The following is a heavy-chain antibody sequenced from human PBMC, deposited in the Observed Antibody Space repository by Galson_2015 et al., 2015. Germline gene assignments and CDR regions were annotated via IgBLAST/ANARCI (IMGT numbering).Heavy chain of an antibody. D-gene: IGHD1-26*01. J-gene: IGHJ4*02. CDR3: ATDGSYYDY. CDR1: GFTFSSYG. V-gene: IGHV3-30*03. CDR2: ISYDGSNK. Sequence: SLRLSCAASGFTFSSYGMHWVRQAPGKGLEWVAVISYDGSNKYYADSVKGRFTISRDNSKNTLYRQMNSLRAEDTAVYYCATDGSYYDYWGQGTLVTVSS.